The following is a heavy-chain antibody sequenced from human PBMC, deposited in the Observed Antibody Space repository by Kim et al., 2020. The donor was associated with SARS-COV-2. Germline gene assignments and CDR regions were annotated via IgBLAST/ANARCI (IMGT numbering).Heavy chain of an antibody. CDR3: ARRGYYYDSRHFDY. J-gene: IGHJ4*02. V-gene: IGHV4-39*01. Sequence: SETLSLTCTVSGGSISSSSYYWGWIRQPPGKGLEWIGSIYYSGSTYYNPSLKSRVTISVDTSKNQFSLKLSSVTAADTAVYYCARRGYYYDSRHFDYWGQGTLVTVSS. CDR1: GGSISSSSYY. D-gene: IGHD3-22*01. CDR2: IYYSGST.